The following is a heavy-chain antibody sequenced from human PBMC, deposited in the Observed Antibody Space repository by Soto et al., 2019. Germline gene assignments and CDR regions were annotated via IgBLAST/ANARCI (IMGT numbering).Heavy chain of an antibody. V-gene: IGHV4-34*01. CDR3: VSPSGS. CDR1: GGSFSGYY. CDR2: INHSGST. Sequence: SETLSLTCAVYGGSFSGYYWSWIRQPPGKGLEWIGEINHSGSTNYNPSLKSRVTISRDNSKNTLYLQMNSLRAEDTAVYYCVSPSGSWGQGTLVTVSS. D-gene: IGHD5-12*01. J-gene: IGHJ5*02.